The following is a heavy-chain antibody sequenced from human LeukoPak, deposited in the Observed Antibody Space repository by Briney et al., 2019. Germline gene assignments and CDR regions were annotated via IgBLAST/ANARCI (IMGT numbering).Heavy chain of an antibody. CDR1: GFTFSSYS. Sequence: PGGSLRPSCEASGFTFSSYSINWVRQAPGKGLEWVSSISSTAAYIYYADSLKGRFTISRDNAKNSVYLQMNSLRVEDTALYYCARSRNRYSYAFSVWGQGALVTVSS. CDR2: ISSTAAYI. V-gene: IGHV3-21*01. J-gene: IGHJ4*02. CDR3: ARSRNRYSYAFSV. D-gene: IGHD3-16*01.